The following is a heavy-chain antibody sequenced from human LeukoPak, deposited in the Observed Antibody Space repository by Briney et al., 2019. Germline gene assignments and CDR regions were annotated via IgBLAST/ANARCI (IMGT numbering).Heavy chain of an antibody. J-gene: IGHJ4*02. Sequence: SETLSLTCTVSGGSISSYYWSWIRQPPGKGLEWIGYISYSGSINYNPSLKSRVTISVDTSKNQFSLKLSSVTAADTAIYYCARLYSSSLGRVFDYWGQGTLVTVSS. V-gene: IGHV4-59*01. CDR2: ISYSGSI. D-gene: IGHD6-13*01. CDR1: GGSISSYY. CDR3: ARLYSSSLGRVFDY.